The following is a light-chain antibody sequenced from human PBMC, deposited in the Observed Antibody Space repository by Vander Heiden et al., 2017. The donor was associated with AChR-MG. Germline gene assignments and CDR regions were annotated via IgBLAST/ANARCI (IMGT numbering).Light chain of an antibody. CDR3: SSYSSSSTLGV. V-gene: IGLV2-14*01. CDR1: SIDVGGYHY. Sequence: QFALSPAASVTGCPGQSITISCTGTSIDVGGYHYVSWYQQHPGKAPKLMIYDVSTRRSGVSNRFSGSKSGNTASLTISGLQAEDEADYYCSSYSSSSTLGVFGGGTKLTVL. CDR2: DVS. J-gene: IGLJ2*01.